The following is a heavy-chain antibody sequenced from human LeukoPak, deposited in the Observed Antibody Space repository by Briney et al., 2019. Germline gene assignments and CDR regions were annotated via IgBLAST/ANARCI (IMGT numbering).Heavy chain of an antibody. CDR3: ATVNKQWLVRGVFDY. CDR1: GGSIGSSSYY. V-gene: IGHV4-39*01. D-gene: IGHD6-19*01. J-gene: IGHJ4*02. CDR2: IYYSGST. Sequence: SETLSLTCTVSGGSIGSSSYYWGWIRQPPGKGLEWIGSIYYSGSTYYNPSLKSRVTISVDTSKNQFSLKLSSVTAADTAVYYCATVNKQWLVRGVFDYWGQGTLVTVSS.